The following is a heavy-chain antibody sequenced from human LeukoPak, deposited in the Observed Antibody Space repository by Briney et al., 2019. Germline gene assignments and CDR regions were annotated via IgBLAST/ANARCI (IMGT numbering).Heavy chain of an antibody. J-gene: IGHJ4*02. Sequence: PSETLSLTCTVSDGSITSSSYYWAWIRQPPGKGREWIGEINHSGSTNYNPSLKTRVTISVDTSKNEFSLKLSSVIAADTALYYCARGTHSSGWYPPDYWGQGTLVIVSS. V-gene: IGHV4-39*07. CDR1: DGSITSSSYY. CDR3: ARGTHSSGWYPPDY. D-gene: IGHD6-19*01. CDR2: INHSGST.